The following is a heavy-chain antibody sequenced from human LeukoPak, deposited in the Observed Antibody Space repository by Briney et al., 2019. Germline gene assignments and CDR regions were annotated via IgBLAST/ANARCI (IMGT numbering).Heavy chain of an antibody. CDR3: ARVDILTGSALDY. V-gene: IGHV4-4*02. J-gene: IGHJ4*02. CDR2: IYHSGST. CDR1: GGSISSSNW. Sequence: SETLSLTCAVSGGSISSSNWWRWVRQPPGKGLEWIGEIYHSGSTNYNPSLKSRVTISVDKSKNQFSLKLSSVTAADTAVYYCARVDILTGSALDYWGQGTLVTVSS. D-gene: IGHD3-9*01.